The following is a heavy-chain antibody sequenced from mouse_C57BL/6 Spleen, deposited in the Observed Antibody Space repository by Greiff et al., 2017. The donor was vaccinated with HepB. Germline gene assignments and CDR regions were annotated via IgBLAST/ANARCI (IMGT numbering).Heavy chain of an antibody. CDR3: AKGATAGHYFDY. V-gene: IGHV2-5*01. Sequence: QVQLQQSGPGLVQPSQSLSITCTVSGFSLTSYGVHWVRQSPGKGLEWLGVIWRGGSTDYNAAFMSRLSITKDNSKSQVFVKMNSLQADDTSIYYCAKGATAGHYFDYWGQGTTLTVSS. CDR1: GFSLTSYG. CDR2: IWRGGST. D-gene: IGHD1-2*01. J-gene: IGHJ2*01.